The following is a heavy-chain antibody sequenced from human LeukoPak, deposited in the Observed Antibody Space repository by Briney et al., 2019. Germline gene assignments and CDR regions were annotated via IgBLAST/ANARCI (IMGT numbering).Heavy chain of an antibody. CDR2: IGTNGGSI. D-gene: IGHD3-10*01. J-gene: IGHJ4*02. V-gene: IGHV3-64D*06. CDR1: GFIFSSFG. CDR3: VKASECYYY. Sequence: GGSLSLSCSASGFIFSSFGMHWVRQAPGKGLEYVSSIGTNGGSIVYADSVRGRFTISRDNSKNTLYLQMSSLRAEDTAVYFCVKASECYYYCGEGALVTVSS.